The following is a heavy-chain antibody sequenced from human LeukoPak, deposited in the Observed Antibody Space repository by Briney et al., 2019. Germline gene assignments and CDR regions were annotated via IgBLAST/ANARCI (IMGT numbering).Heavy chain of an antibody. CDR3: TWDYAGS. CDR2: IKNNGDGGTT. Sequence: GGSLRLSCVASGFTFSSAWMSWVRQAPGKGLEWVGRIKNNGDGGTTDYAAPVRGRFAISRDDSKNSLYLQMNSLKTEDTGVYYCTWDYAGSWGQGTLVTVPS. V-gene: IGHV3-15*01. J-gene: IGHJ5*02. D-gene: IGHD4-17*01. CDR1: GFTFSSAW.